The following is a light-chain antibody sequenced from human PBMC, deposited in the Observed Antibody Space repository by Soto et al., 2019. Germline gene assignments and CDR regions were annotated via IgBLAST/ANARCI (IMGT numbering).Light chain of an antibody. CDR1: QSVSSY. J-gene: IGKJ5*01. CDR3: QQYNNWPPIT. CDR2: GAS. V-gene: IGKV3-15*01. Sequence: EIVLTQSPGTLSLSPGERATLSCRASQSVSSYLAWYQQKPGQAPRLLIYGASTRATGIPARFSGSGSGTEITLTISSLQSEDFAVYYCQQYNNWPPITFGQGTRLEIK.